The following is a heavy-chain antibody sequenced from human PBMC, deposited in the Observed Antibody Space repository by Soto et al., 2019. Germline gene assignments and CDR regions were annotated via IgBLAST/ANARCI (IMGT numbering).Heavy chain of an antibody. CDR2: IRSKAYGGTT. J-gene: IGHJ5*02. V-gene: IGHV3-49*03. Sequence: GGSLRLSCTASGFTFGDYAMSWFRQAPGKGLEWVGFIRSKAYGGTTEYAASVKGRFTISRDDSKSIAYLQMNSLKTEDTAVYYCTRDSLEEKIAAAYHPSFDPWGQGTLVTVSS. D-gene: IGHD6-13*01. CDR3: TRDSLEEKIAAAYHPSFDP. CDR1: GFTFGDYA.